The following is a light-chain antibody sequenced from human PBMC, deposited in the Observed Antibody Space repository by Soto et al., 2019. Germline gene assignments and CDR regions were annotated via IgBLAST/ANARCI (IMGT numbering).Light chain of an antibody. J-gene: IGKJ4*01. CDR3: QQLNTYPLT. Sequence: IQLTQSPSSLSASVGDRVTITCRASQGISIYLALYQQKPGKVSKLLIYGASSLHSGVPSRFSGSGSGTDFTLTISSLQPEDFATYYCQQLNTYPLTFGGGTKVDIK. V-gene: IGKV1-9*01. CDR2: GAS. CDR1: QGISIY.